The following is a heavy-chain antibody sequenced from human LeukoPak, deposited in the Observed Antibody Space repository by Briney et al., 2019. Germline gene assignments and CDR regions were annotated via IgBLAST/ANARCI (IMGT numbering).Heavy chain of an antibody. CDR3: AKPARTDYADY. V-gene: IGHV3-23*01. D-gene: IGHD1-14*01. J-gene: IGHJ4*02. Sequence: GESLRLSCAASGFTFSSYAINWVRQAPGKGLEWVSSISASGGSTYYADSVKGRFTISRDNSKNTLYLQMNSLRAEDTAVYYCAKPARTDYADYWGQGTLVTVSS. CDR1: GFTFSSYA. CDR2: ISASGGST.